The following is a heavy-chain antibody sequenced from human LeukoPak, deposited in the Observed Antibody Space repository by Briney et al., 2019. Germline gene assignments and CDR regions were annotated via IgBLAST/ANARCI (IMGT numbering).Heavy chain of an antibody. CDR3: ARDVLRSFDY. CDR1: GLTFSSYS. J-gene: IGHJ4*02. CDR2: ISYDGSNK. Sequence: GGSLRLSCAASGLTFSSYSMNWVRQAPGKGLEWVAVISYDGSNKYYADSVKGRFTISRDNSKNTLYLQMNSLRAEDTAVYYCARDVLRSFDYWGQGTLVTVSS. V-gene: IGHV3-30*03. D-gene: IGHD3-16*01.